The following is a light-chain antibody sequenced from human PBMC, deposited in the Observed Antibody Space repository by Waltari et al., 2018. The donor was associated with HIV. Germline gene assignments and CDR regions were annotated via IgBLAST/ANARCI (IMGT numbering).Light chain of an antibody. CDR3: QSYDSGLSAYV. Sequence: QSVLTQPPSVSGAPGQRVTISCTGSSSNIGAGYDARWFQQLPGTAPKLLIYGNTNRPSGFPDRFSGSKSGTSASLAITGLQAEDEADYYCQSYDSGLSAYVFGTGTKVTVL. CDR1: SSNIGAGYD. J-gene: IGLJ1*01. CDR2: GNT. V-gene: IGLV1-40*01.